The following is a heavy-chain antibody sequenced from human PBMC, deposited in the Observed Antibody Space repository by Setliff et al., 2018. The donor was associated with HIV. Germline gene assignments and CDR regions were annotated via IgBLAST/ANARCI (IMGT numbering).Heavy chain of an antibody. J-gene: IGHJ4*02. V-gene: IGHV4-4*09. CDR3: ARRKLPKGGAFDY. CDR1: GDSIDDFY. D-gene: IGHD1-1*01. CDR2: IFSNVTT. Sequence: SETLSLTCTVSGDSIDDFYWSWIRQPPGQGLEWIGYIFSNVTTNYSPSLKSRVTMSIDRSKSQFLLNLTSVNASDTAIYYCARRKLPKGGAFDYWGQGALVTVSS.